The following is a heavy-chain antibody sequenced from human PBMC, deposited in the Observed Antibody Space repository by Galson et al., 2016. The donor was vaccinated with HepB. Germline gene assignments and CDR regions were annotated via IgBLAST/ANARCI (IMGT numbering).Heavy chain of an antibody. CDR1: GGSFSRYA. Sequence: SVKVSCKASGGSFSRYAISWVRQAPGQGLEWMGGIIPIFGTTNYAQKFQGRVTITADESTSTAYMELSSLRSEDTAVYYCARPQSPYCSSTNCFYYGMDLWGQGITVTVSS. CDR2: IIPIFGTT. J-gene: IGHJ6*02. CDR3: ARPQSPYCSSTNCFYYGMDL. D-gene: IGHD2-2*01. V-gene: IGHV1-69*13.